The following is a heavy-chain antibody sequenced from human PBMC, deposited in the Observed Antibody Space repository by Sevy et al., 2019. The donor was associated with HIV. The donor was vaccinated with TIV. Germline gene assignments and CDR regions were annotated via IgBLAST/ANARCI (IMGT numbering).Heavy chain of an antibody. CDR2: ISYDGSNK. D-gene: IGHD6-13*01. Sequence: GGSLRLSCAASGXXFSSYAMHWVRQAPGKGLEWVAVISYDGSNKYYADSVKGRFTISRDNSKNTLYLQMNSLRAEDTAVYYCARDIAAAGTAYYYYYGMDVWGQGTTVTVSS. J-gene: IGHJ6*02. CDR3: ARDIAAAGTAYYYYYGMDV. CDR1: GXXFSSYA. V-gene: IGHV3-30-3*01.